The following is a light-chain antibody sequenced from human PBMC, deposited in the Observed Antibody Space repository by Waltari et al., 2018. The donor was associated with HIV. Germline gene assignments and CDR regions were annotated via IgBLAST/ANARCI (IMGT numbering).Light chain of an antibody. CDR3: SSYTINNDYV. J-gene: IGLJ1*01. V-gene: IGLV2-14*01. Sequence: QSALTQPASVSGSPGQSITISCTGTSSDVGRYNYVSWYQHHPGKAPKLMIYEVLTRPSGISKRFSGSKSGNTASLTISGLQAEDEADYYCSSYTINNDYVFGTGTRVTVL. CDR2: EVL. CDR1: SSDVGRYNY.